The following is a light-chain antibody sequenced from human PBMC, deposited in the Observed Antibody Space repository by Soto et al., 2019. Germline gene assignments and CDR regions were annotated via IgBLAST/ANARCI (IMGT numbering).Light chain of an antibody. V-gene: IGLV2-14*01. J-gene: IGLJ1*01. Sequence: QSVLTQPASVSGSPGQSITISCTGTSSDVGGYNYVSWYQHHPGKAPKLMIYEVTNRPSGVSIRFSGSKSGTTASLTISGLQAEDEADYYCLSFTSSFTYIFGNGTKVTVL. CDR3: LSFTSSFTYI. CDR2: EVT. CDR1: SSDVGGYNY.